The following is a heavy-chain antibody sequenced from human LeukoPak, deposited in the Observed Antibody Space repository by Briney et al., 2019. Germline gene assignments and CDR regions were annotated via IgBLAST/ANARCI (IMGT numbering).Heavy chain of an antibody. V-gene: IGHV3-23*01. J-gene: IGHJ4*02. CDR1: GFTFNTYG. Sequence: GGSLRLSCAASGFTFNTYGMHWVRQAPGKGLEWVSAISGSGGSTYYADSVKGRFTISRDNSKNTLYLQMNSLRAEDTAVYYCAKERTSMVRGAPPDYWGQGTLVTVSS. CDR3: AKERTSMVRGAPPDY. D-gene: IGHD3-10*01. CDR2: ISGSGGST.